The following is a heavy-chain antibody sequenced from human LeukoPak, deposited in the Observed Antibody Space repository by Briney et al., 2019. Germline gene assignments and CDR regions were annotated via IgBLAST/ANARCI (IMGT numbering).Heavy chain of an antibody. CDR1: GGSISGYY. Sequence: ASETLSLTCTVSGGSISGYYWSWIRQPPGKGLEWIGYIYHNGGTNYNPSLQSRLTISIDTSKNQSSLKLSSVTAAETAVYYCARHLRAVAGGRYFDYWGQGTQVTVSS. J-gene: IGHJ4*02. D-gene: IGHD6-19*01. CDR2: IYHNGGT. V-gene: IGHV4-59*08. CDR3: ARHLRAVAGGRYFDY.